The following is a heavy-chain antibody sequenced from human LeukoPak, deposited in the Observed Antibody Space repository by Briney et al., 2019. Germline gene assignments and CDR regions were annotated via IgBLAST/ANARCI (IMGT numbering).Heavy chain of an antibody. CDR3: ARKAAAGTWFDY. Sequence: ASVKVSCTASGGTFSSYAISGVRQAPGQGVEWRGGIIPIFGKANYAQKFQGRVTITTDESTSTAYMELSSLRSEDTAVYYCARKAAAGTWFDYWGQGSLVTVSS. D-gene: IGHD6-13*01. CDR1: GGTFSSYA. CDR2: IIPIFGKA. V-gene: IGHV1-69*05. J-gene: IGHJ4*02.